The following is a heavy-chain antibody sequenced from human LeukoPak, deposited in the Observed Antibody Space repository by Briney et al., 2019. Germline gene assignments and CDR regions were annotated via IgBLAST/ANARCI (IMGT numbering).Heavy chain of an antibody. Sequence: ASVKVSCKASGYTFTSYGISWVRQAPGQGLEWMGWISAYNGNTNYARKLQGRVTMTTDTSTSTAYMELRSLRSDDTAVYYCARDRGWDDSSGYSDYWGQGTLVTVSS. J-gene: IGHJ4*02. CDR1: GYTFTSYG. V-gene: IGHV1-18*01. CDR2: ISAYNGNT. CDR3: ARDRGWDDSSGYSDY. D-gene: IGHD3-22*01.